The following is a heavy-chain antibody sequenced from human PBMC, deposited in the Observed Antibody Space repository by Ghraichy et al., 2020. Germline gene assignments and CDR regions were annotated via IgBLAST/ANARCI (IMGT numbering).Heavy chain of an antibody. CDR2: ISASGATP. J-gene: IGHJ6*02. CDR3: AKGSTSAKDYYSMDV. V-gene: IGHV3-23*01. D-gene: IGHD2/OR15-2a*01. CDR1: GFTFTSHA. Sequence: GESLNISCVASGFTFTSHAMTWVRQAPGKGLEWVSSISASGATPYYGPSASGRFTISKDNSKNTVYLQLNSLRAEDTAIYFCAKGSTSAKDYYSMDVWGQGTTVTVS.